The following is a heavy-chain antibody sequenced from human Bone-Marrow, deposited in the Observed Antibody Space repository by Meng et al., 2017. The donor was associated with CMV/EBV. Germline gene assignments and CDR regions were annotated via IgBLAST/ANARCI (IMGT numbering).Heavy chain of an antibody. CDR1: GFTFGIYA. Sequence: GGSLRLSCAASGFTFGIYAMSWVRQAPGKGLEWVSAISGSGGSTYYADSVKGRFTISRDNAKNSLYLQMNSLRAEDTAVYYCARGILWFGEFDYGMDVWGQGTTVTVSS. D-gene: IGHD3-10*01. CDR2: ISGSGGST. CDR3: ARGILWFGEFDYGMDV. J-gene: IGHJ6*02. V-gene: IGHV3-23*01.